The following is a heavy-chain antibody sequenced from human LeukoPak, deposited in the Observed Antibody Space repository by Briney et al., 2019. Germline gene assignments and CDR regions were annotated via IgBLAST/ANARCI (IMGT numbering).Heavy chain of an antibody. CDR2: IGGGGSDT. J-gene: IGHJ3*02. D-gene: IGHD3-9*01. CDR1: AFNFWSTG. V-gene: IGHV3-23*01. CDR3: AKDIFHWAFDI. Sequence: PGGSLRLSCAVAAFNFWSTGMGWVRQAPGKGLEWVAAIGGGGSDTKYTDSVKGRFTIFRDISKNTLYLQMNSLRADDTAVYFCAKDIFHWAFDIWGQGTVVTVSS.